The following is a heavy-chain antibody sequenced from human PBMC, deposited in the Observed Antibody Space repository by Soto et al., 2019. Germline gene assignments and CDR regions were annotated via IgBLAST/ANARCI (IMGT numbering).Heavy chain of an antibody. CDR2: IIPILGIA. V-gene: IGHV1-69*02. Sequence: QVQLVQSGAEGKKPGSSVKVSCKASGGTFSSYTISWVRQAPGQGLEWMGRIIPILGIANYAQKFQGRVTITADKSTSTAYMELSSLRSEDTAVYYCARVPPNYGDYDYYGMDVWGQGTTVTVSS. D-gene: IGHD4-17*01. CDR3: ARVPPNYGDYDYYGMDV. J-gene: IGHJ6*02. CDR1: GGTFSSYT.